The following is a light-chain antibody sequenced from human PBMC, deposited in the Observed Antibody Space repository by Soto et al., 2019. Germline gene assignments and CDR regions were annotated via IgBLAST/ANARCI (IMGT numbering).Light chain of an antibody. V-gene: IGLV2-11*01. CDR1: SSDVGNYNY. J-gene: IGLJ2*01. Sequence: QSALTQPRSVSGSPGQSVTISCTGTSSDVGNYNYVSWYQHHPGKAPKLMIYDVNQRPSGVPDRFSGSKSGNTASLTISGRQAEDEADYYCCSYAGSYTFVLFGGGTKLTVL. CDR2: DVN. CDR3: CSYAGSYTFVL.